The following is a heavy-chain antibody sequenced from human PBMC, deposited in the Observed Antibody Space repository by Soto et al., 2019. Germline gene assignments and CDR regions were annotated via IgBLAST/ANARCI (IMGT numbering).Heavy chain of an antibody. V-gene: IGHV4-59*02. Sequence: XTLSLPCTVSGGSVSSYDWSWIRQPPGKGLEWIGYIYYSGSTNYNPSLKSGVTISVDTSKNQFSLKLSSVTAADTAVYYCERATYPVVVAAWTYYFDYWGQGTLVTVSS. D-gene: IGHD2-15*01. CDR1: GGSVSSYD. J-gene: IGHJ4*02. CDR3: ERATYPVVVAAWTYYFDY. CDR2: IYYSGST.